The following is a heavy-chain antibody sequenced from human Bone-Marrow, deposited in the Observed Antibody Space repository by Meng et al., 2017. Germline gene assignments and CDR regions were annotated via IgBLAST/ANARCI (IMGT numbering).Heavy chain of an antibody. D-gene: IGHD6-13*01. V-gene: IGHV3-53*05. CDR2: IYSGGSK. CDR3: AREASSSSWYYYGMDV. Sequence: GESLKISCAASGFTVSSNYMSWVRQAPGKGLEWVSVIYSGGSKYYADSVKGRFTISRDNSKNTLYLQMNSLRAEDTAVYYCAREASSSSWYYYGMDVWGQGTTVTVSS. J-gene: IGHJ6*02. CDR1: GFTVSSNY.